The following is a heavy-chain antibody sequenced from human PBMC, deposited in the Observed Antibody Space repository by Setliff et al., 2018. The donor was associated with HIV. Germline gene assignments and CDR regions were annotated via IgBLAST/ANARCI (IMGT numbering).Heavy chain of an antibody. CDR3: ARDFVGKEYDLQP. J-gene: IGHJ4*02. CDR2: IIPIFNIA. D-gene: IGHD1-26*01. CDR1: GGTFNTYA. V-gene: IGHV1-69*13. Sequence: SVKVSCKASGGTFNTYAMNWVRQAPGQGLEWMGHIIPIFNIANYAQKFQDRITITADESTSTAYMELSSLRSEDTAVYYCARDFVGKEYDLQPWGQGTLVTVSS.